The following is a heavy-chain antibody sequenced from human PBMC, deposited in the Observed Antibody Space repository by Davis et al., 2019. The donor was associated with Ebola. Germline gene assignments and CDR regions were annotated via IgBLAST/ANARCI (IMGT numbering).Heavy chain of an antibody. CDR2: IYYSGST. V-gene: IGHV4-30-4*01. D-gene: IGHD2-21*02. CDR3: ARVGVTAIDY. CDR1: GGSISSGDYY. Sequence: MPSETLSLTCTVSGGSISSGDYYWSWIRQPPGKGLEWIGYIYYSGSTYYNPSLKSRVTISVNTSKNQFSLKLSSVTAADTAVYYCARVGVTAIDYWGQGTLVTVSS. J-gene: IGHJ4*02.